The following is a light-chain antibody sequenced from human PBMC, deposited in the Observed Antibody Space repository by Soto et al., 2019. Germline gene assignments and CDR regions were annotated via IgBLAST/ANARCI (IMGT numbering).Light chain of an antibody. CDR1: SSDVGSYNL. Sequence: QSVLTQPASVSGSPGQSITIPCTGTSSDVGSYNLVSWYQQHPGKAPKLMIYEGSKRPSGVSNRFSGSKSGNTASLTISGLQAEDEADYYCCSFADSNTYVFGTGTKLTVL. J-gene: IGLJ1*01. V-gene: IGLV2-23*01. CDR3: CSFADSNTYV. CDR2: EGS.